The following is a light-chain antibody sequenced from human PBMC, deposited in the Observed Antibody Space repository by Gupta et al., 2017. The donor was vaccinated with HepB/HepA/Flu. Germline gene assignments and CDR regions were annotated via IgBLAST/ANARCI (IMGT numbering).Light chain of an antibody. J-gene: IGKJ3*01. Sequence: EIVMTQSPATLSVSPGERATLSCRASQSVSSNLAWYQQKPGQAPRLLIYGASTRATGIPATFSGSGSGTEFTLTISSLQSEDFAVYYCQQDNNWPHLFGHGTKVDIK. V-gene: IGKV3-15*01. CDR3: QQDNNWPHL. CDR1: QSVSSN. CDR2: GAS.